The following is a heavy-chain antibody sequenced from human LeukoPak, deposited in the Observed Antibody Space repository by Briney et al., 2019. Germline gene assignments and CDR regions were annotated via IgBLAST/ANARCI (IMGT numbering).Heavy chain of an antibody. D-gene: IGHD5-18*01. CDR2: ISGSGGST. V-gene: IGHV3-23*01. Sequence: GGSLSLSCAVSGLTFNNYAMSWVRQATGKGLEWVSAISGSGGSTYYADSVKGRFTISRDNSKNTLYLQMNSLRAEDTAVYYCAKNLGPRIQLWPTQYYYYGMDVWGQGTTVTVSS. J-gene: IGHJ6*02. CDR1: GLTFNNYA. CDR3: AKNLGPRIQLWPTQYYYYGMDV.